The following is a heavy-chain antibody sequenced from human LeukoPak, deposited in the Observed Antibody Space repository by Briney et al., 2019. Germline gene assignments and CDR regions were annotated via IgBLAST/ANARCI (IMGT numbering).Heavy chain of an antibody. CDR2: INHSGST. D-gene: IGHD5-18*01. CDR3: ARGVDSYGYF. J-gene: IGHJ4*02. V-gene: IGHV4-34*01. Sequence: SETLSLTCAVYGGSFSGYYWSWIRQPPGKGLEWIGEINHSGSTNYNPSLKSRVTISVDTSKNQFSLKLSSLTAADTAVYYCARGVDSYGYFWGQGTMVTVSS. CDR1: GGSFSGYY.